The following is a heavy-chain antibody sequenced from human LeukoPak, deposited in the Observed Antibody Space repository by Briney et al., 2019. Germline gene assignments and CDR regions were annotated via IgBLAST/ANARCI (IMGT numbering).Heavy chain of an antibody. V-gene: IGHV1-24*01. CDR2: FDPEDGEA. J-gene: IGHJ4*02. CDR3: ATGSEEFGELYYYFDY. CDR1: GYTFTELS. Sequence: ASVKVSCKVSGYTFTELSMHWVRQAPGKGLEWMGGFDPEDGEAIYAQKFQGRVTMTEDTSTDTAYMELSSLRSEDTAVYYCATGSEEFGELYYYFDYWGQGTLVTVSS. D-gene: IGHD3-10*01.